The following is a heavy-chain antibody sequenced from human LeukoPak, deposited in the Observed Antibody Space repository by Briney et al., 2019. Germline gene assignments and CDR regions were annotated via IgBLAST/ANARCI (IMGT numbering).Heavy chain of an antibody. CDR2: IHYTGTT. CDR3: ATNRVGTYDRPFDI. Sequence: SETLSLTCIVSGGSIDSHYWSWIRQPPGKGLEWIGDIHYTGTTKYNPSVKSRVTISIDTSKNQFSLELSSVTATDTAVYFCATNRVGTYDRPFDIWGQGTMVTVSS. CDR1: GGSIDSHY. D-gene: IGHD1-26*01. J-gene: IGHJ3*02. V-gene: IGHV4-59*08.